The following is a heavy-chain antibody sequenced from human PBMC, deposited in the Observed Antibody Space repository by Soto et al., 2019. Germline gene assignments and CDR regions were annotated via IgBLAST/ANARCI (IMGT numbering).Heavy chain of an antibody. CDR1: GYSFLSYG. Sequence: ASVKVSCEDSGYSFLSYGISWVRQAPGQGLEWMGWISTYSGDTEFAQNLQGRVIMTVDTSTTTAYMELRSLRSDDTAVYYCARSVTPTDWFDSWGQGSLVTVSS. V-gene: IGHV1-18*01. J-gene: IGHJ5*01. CDR3: ARSVTPTDWFDS. D-gene: IGHD4-17*01. CDR2: ISTYSGDT.